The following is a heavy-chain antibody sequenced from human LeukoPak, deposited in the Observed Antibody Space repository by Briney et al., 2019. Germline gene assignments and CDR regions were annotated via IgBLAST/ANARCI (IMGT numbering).Heavy chain of an antibody. CDR1: GLTFSDYF. J-gene: IGHJ2*01. CDR2: ISSSGFTI. Sequence: GGSLRLSCAASGLTFSDYFMSWIRQAPGKGLEWVSCISSSGFTIYYGDSVKGRFTISRDNADNSLFLQMNSLRVGDTAVYYCARHGVRHVLDWYFPLWGRGTLVAVSS. CDR3: ARHGVRHVLDWYFPL. V-gene: IGHV3-11*01. D-gene: IGHD3-16*01.